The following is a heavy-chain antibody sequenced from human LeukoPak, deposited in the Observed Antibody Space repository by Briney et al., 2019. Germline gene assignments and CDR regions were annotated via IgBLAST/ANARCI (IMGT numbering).Heavy chain of an antibody. CDR1: GYTFTSYG. D-gene: IGHD6-6*01. CDR3: ARTAARRFDY. J-gene: IGHJ4*02. Sequence: ASVKVSCKASGYTFTSYGISWVRQAPGQGLEWMGIINPTGGSTTYAQKFQGRVTMARDTSTSTVYMELSSLRSDDTAVYYCARTAARRFDYWGQGTLVTVSS. CDR2: INPTGGST. V-gene: IGHV1-46*01.